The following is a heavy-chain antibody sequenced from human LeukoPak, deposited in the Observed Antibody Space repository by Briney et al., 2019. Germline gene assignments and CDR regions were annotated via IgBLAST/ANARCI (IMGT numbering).Heavy chain of an antibody. CDR2: ISGSGGST. D-gene: IGHD4-11*01. Sequence: PGESLRLSCAVSGFTFSNYDMNWVRQAPEKGLEWVSTISGSGGSTYYADSVKGRFTVSRDNSKNTLYPQMNSLRAEDTAVYYCAKGGTLTNIDYWGQGTLVTVSS. V-gene: IGHV3-23*01. CDR3: AKGGTLTNIDY. CDR1: GFTFSNYD. J-gene: IGHJ4*02.